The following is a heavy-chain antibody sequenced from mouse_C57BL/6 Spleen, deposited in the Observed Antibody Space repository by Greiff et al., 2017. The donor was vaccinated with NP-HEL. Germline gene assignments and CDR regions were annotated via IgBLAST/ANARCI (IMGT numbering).Heavy chain of an antibody. V-gene: IGHV1-26*01. J-gene: IGHJ2*01. CDR3: ATADY. Sequence: DVQLQESGPELVKPGASVKISCKASGYTFTDYYMNWVKQSHGKSLEWIGDINPNNGGTSYNQKFKGKATLTVDKSSSTAYMELRSLTSEDSAVYYCATADYWGQGTTLTVSS. CDR2: INPNNGGT. CDR1: GYTFTDYY.